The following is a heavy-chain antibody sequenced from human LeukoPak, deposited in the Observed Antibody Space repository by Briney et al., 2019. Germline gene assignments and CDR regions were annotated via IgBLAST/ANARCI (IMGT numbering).Heavy chain of an antibody. CDR2: IKQDECEK. CDR3: ARSYYDL. J-gene: IGHJ4*02. V-gene: IGHV3-7*03. CDR1: GFTFSNYW. Sequence: PGGSLRLSCAASGFTFSNYWMSWVRQAPGKGLEWVANIKQDECEKFYVDSVKGRFTISRDNAKNSLYLQMNSLRAEDTAVYYCARSYYDLWGQGTLVTVSS. D-gene: IGHD3-3*01.